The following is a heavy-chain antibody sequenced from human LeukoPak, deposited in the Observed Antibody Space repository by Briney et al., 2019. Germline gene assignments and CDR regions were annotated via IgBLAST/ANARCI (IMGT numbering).Heavy chain of an antibody. CDR2: INHSGST. J-gene: IGHJ6*02. CDR3: ARASPRKYCSGGSCSKVYYYYYGMDV. Sequence: SETLSLTCAVYGGSFSGYYWSWIRQPPGKGLEWIGEINHSGSTNYNPSLKSRVTISVDTSKNQFSLKLNSVTAADTAVYYCARASPRKYCSGGSCSKVYYYYYGMDVWGQGTTVTVSS. CDR1: GGSFSGYY. V-gene: IGHV4-34*01. D-gene: IGHD2-15*01.